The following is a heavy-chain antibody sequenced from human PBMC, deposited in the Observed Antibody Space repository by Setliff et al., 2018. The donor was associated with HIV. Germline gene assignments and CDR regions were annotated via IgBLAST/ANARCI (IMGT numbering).Heavy chain of an antibody. V-gene: IGHV1-69*10. CDR2: AIPMLGIA. CDR1: GGTFSSYV. J-gene: IGHJ4*02. Sequence: ASVKVSCKASGGTFSSYVINWVRQAPGQGLEWMGGAIPMLGIANHVHKFQGRVTITADRSTSTAYMELNSLRSEDTAVYYCARSSYYDVNSPFDYWGQGTRVTVSS. CDR3: ARSSYYDVNSPFDY. D-gene: IGHD3-16*01.